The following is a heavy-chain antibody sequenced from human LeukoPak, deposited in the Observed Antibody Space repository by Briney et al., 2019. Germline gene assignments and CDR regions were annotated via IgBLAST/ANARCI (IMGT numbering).Heavy chain of an antibody. Sequence: TSETLSLTCAVYGGSFSGYYWSWIRQPPGKGLEWIGEINHSGSTNYNPSLKSRVTISVDTSKNQFSLKLSPVTAADTAVYYCARESGSDAVDIWGQGTMVTVSS. CDR1: GGSFSGYY. D-gene: IGHD6-25*01. J-gene: IGHJ3*02. V-gene: IGHV4-34*01. CDR3: ARESGSDAVDI. CDR2: INHSGST.